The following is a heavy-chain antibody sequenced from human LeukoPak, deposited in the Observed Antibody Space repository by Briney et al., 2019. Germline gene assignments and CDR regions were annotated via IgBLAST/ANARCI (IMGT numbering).Heavy chain of an antibody. D-gene: IGHD2-2*01. Sequence: GGSLRLSCAASGFTFSDYWMHWVRQAPGKGLEWLSFIRFDGSEKYYADSVKARFSISRDNSMNTLYLQMNSLRPEDTAVYYCAKQGLVPATAGDWGQGTLVTVSS. V-gene: IGHV3-30*02. CDR2: IRFDGSEK. CDR3: AKQGLVPATAGD. CDR1: GFTFSDYW. J-gene: IGHJ4*02.